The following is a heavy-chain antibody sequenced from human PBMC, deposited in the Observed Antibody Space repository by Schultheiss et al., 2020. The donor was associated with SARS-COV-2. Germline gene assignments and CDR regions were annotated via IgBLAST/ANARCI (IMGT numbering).Heavy chain of an antibody. D-gene: IGHD2-2*01. CDR1: GYTFTSYA. J-gene: IGHJ4*02. V-gene: IGHV1-18*01. CDR2: MNAYNGGT. CDR3: ARRPYYYSSKGNWDY. Sequence: ASVKVSCKASGYTFTSYALHWVRQAPGQGLEWLGWMNAYNGGTNYAQRFQGRVTMTTDTSSSTAYLELRSLTSDDTAVYYCARRPYYYSSKGNWDYWGQGTLVTVSS.